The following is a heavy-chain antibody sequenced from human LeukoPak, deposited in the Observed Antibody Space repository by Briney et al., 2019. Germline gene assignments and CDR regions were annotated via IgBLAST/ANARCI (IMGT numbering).Heavy chain of an antibody. CDR3: AKDQSRVGASDPFDY. Sequence: GGSLRLSCASSGFTFSSCAMTWVRQAPGKGLEWVSSISGSGATTYYADSVKGRFTISRDNSNNTVYLQMNSLRAEDTAVYYCAKDQSRVGASDPFDYWGQGMQVGVSS. CDR1: GFTFSSCA. CDR2: ISGSGATT. D-gene: IGHD1-26*01. V-gene: IGHV3-23*01. J-gene: IGHJ4*02.